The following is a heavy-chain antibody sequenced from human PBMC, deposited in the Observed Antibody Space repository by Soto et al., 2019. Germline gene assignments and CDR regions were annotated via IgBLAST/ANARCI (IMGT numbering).Heavy chain of an antibody. CDR1: GFTFSSYA. J-gene: IGHJ4*02. V-gene: IGHV3-23*01. D-gene: IGHD1-26*01. Sequence: VGSLRLSCAASGFTFSSYAMSWVRQAPGKGLEWVSAISGSGGSTYYADSVKGRFTISRDNSKNTLYLQMNSLRAEDTAVYYCAKDRMRVGGYFDYWGQGTLVTVSS. CDR3: AKDRMRVGGYFDY. CDR2: ISGSGGST.